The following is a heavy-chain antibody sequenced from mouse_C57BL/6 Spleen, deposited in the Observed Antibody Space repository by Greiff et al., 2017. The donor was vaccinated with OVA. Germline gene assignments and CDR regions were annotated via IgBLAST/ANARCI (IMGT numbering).Heavy chain of an antibody. Sequence: ESGPGLVKPSQSLSLTCSVTGYSITSGYYWNWIRQFPGNKLEWMGYISYDGSNNYNPSLKNRISITRDTSKNQFFLKLNSVTTEDTATYYCARGWDVHYFDYWGQGTTLTVSS. CDR3: ARGWDVHYFDY. J-gene: IGHJ2*01. CDR1: GYSITSGYY. V-gene: IGHV3-6*01. D-gene: IGHD4-1*01. CDR2: ISYDGSN.